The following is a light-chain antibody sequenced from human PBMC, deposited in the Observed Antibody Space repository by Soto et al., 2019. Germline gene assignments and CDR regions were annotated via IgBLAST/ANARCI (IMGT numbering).Light chain of an antibody. Sequence: QAVVTQAPSASGTPGQRVTISCSGSSSNIGSNTVSWYQQVPGTAPQLLIYSNDQRPSGVPGRFSGSKSGTSASLAIGGLQSEDEADYYCASWDDSLHGWVFGGGTKLTVL. CDR1: SSNIGSNT. CDR3: ASWDDSLHGWV. CDR2: SND. V-gene: IGLV1-44*01. J-gene: IGLJ3*02.